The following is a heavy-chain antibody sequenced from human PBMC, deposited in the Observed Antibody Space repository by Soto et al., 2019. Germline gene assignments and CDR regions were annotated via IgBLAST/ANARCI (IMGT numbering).Heavy chain of an antibody. D-gene: IGHD2-15*01. V-gene: IGHV4-59*01. CDR2: IFSTGSS. Sequence: QVQLQESGPGLVRPSETLSLTCTVSSQSINDYYWSWIRQPPGKGLEWIGSIFSTGSSNYNPSLKTRVSISMDTSENQFPLKLNSVTAADTALYYCARRYCSFGTCWGGDWFDPWGRGIPVTVSP. J-gene: IGHJ5*02. CDR3: ARRYCSFGTCWGGDWFDP. CDR1: SQSINDYY.